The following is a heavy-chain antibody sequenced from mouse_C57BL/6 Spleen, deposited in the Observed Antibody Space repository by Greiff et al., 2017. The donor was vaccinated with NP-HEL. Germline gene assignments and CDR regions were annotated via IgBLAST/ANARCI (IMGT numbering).Heavy chain of an antibody. D-gene: IGHD2-4*01. CDR2: IYPGDGDT. V-gene: IGHV1-80*01. CDR1: GYAFSSYW. CDR3: AREDYYDYSWFAY. Sequence: QVQLQQSGAELVKPGASVKISCKASGYAFSSYWMNWVKQRPGKGLEWIGQIYPGDGDTNYNGKFKGKATLTADKSSSTAYMQLSSLTSEDSAVYFCAREDYYDYSWFAYWGQGTLVTVSA. J-gene: IGHJ3*01.